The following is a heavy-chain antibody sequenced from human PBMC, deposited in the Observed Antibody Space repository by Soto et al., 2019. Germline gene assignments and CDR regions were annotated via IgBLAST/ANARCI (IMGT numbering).Heavy chain of an antibody. V-gene: IGHV1-69*13. Sequence: GASVKVSCKASGGTFSSYAISWVRQAPGQGLEWMGGIIPIFGTANYAQKFQGRVTITADESTSTAYMELSSLRSEDTAVYYCARGTGYSSGWFHYFDYWGQGTLVTVSS. D-gene: IGHD6-19*01. CDR3: ARGTGYSSGWFHYFDY. CDR2: IIPIFGTA. CDR1: GGTFSSYA. J-gene: IGHJ4*02.